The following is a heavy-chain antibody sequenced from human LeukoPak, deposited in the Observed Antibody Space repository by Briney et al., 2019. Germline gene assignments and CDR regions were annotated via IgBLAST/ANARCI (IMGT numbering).Heavy chain of an antibody. V-gene: IGHV3-9*01. CDR3: AKSLYSGYDYRPLPDY. J-gene: IGHJ4*02. CDR2: ISWNSGSI. Sequence: GGSLRLSCAASGFTFDDYAMHWVRQAPGKGLEWVSGISWNSGSIGYADSVKGRFTISRDNAKNSPYLQMNSLRAEDTALYYCAKSLYSGYDYRPLPDYGGQGTLVTVSS. D-gene: IGHD5-12*01. CDR1: GFTFDDYA.